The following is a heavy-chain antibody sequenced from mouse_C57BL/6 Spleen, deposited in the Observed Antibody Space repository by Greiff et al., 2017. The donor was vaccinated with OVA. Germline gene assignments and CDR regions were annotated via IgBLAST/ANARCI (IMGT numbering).Heavy chain of an antibody. CDR1: GYAFSSYW. CDR3: ARSYGYDFDY. J-gene: IGHJ2*01. CDR2: IYPGDGDT. D-gene: IGHD2-2*01. V-gene: IGHV1-80*01. Sequence: QVQLQQSGAELVKPGASVKISCKASGYAFSSYWMNWVKHRPGKGLEWIGQIYPGDGDTNYNGKFKGKATLTADKSSSTAYMQLSSLTSEDSAVYFCARSYGYDFDYGGQGTTLTVSS.